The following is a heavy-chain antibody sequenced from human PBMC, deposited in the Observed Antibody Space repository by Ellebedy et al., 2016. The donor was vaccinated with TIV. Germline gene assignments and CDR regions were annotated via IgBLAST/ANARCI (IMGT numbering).Heavy chain of an antibody. CDR2: ISYDGSNK. CDR3: ARDREYCSGGSCYSFADY. D-gene: IGHD2-15*01. Sequence: GGSLRLXXAASGFTFSSYAMSWVRQAPGKGLEWVAVISYDGSNKYYADSVKGRFTISRDNAKNSLYLQMNSLRAEDTAVYYCARDREYCSGGSCYSFADYWGQGTLVTVSS. J-gene: IGHJ4*02. CDR1: GFTFSSYA. V-gene: IGHV3-30*03.